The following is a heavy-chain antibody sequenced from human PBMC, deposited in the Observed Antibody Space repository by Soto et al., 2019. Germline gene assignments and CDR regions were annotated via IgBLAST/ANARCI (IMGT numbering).Heavy chain of an antibody. Sequence: EVQLVESGGGLVQPGGSLRLSCVASGFNLSSNYMTWVRQAPGKGLEWVSVLYSGGNSDYADYVKGRFTISRHNSKNTLFLQMNSLSAEDTAVYYCARELAGLDYWGQGTLVTVSS. CDR1: GFNLSSNY. D-gene: IGHD2-21*01. CDR2: LYSGGNS. V-gene: IGHV3-53*04. CDR3: ARELAGLDY. J-gene: IGHJ4*02.